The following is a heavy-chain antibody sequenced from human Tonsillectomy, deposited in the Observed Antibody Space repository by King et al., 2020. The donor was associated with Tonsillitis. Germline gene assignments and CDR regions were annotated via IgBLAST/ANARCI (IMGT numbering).Heavy chain of an antibody. CDR1: GFSFSSYG. CDR2: ISYDGRNI. J-gene: IGHJ4*02. Sequence: VQLVESGGGVVQPGRSLRLSCAASGFSFSSYGMHWVRQAPGKGLEWVAAISYDGRNIDYADAVKGRFTISRDESRTTLFLQMNSLRAEDTAVYYCAKEGVVVNGYYFDYWGQGTLVTVSS. V-gene: IGHV3-30*18. D-gene: IGHD2-15*01. CDR3: AKEGVVVNGYYFDY.